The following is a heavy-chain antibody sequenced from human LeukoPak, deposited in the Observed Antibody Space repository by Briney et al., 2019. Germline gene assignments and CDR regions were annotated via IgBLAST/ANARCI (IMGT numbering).Heavy chain of an antibody. CDR2: IYYSGST. Sequence: PSETLSLTCTVSGGSISSSSYYWGWIRQPPGKGLEWIGSIYYSGSTYYNPSLKSRVTISVDTSKNQFSLKLSSVTAADTAVYYCARWAYYDFWSDYYRAFDIWGQGTMVTVSS. D-gene: IGHD3-3*01. CDR3: ARWAYYDFWSDYYRAFDI. CDR1: GGSISSSSYY. J-gene: IGHJ3*02. V-gene: IGHV4-39*01.